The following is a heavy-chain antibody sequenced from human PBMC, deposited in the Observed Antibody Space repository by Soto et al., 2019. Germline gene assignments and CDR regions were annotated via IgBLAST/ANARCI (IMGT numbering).Heavy chain of an antibody. CDR2: IYYSGST. D-gene: IGHD4-17*01. V-gene: IGHV4-59*01. CDR1: GFSISSYY. J-gene: IGHJ2*01. Sequence: PSETLSLTCTVSGFSISSYYWIWIRQPPGKGLEWIGYIYYSGSTNYNPSLKSRVTISVDTSKNQFSLKLSSVTAADTAVYYCARDRDYGQLDLWGRGTLVTVSS. CDR3: ARDRDYGQLDL.